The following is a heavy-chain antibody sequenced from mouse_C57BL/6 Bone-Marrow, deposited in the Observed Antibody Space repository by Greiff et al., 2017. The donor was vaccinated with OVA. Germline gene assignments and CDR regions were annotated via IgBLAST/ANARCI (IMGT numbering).Heavy chain of an antibody. CDR1: GFTFSDYY. CDR2: ISNGGGST. J-gene: IGHJ4*01. CDR3: AREGYYAIDY. Sequence: EVKLVESGGGLVQPGGSLKLSCAASGFTFSDYYMYWVRQTPEKRLEWVAYISNGGGSTYYPDTVKGRFTISRDNAKNTLYLQMSRLKSEDTAMYYCAREGYYAIDYWGRGTAVTVSS. V-gene: IGHV5-12*01.